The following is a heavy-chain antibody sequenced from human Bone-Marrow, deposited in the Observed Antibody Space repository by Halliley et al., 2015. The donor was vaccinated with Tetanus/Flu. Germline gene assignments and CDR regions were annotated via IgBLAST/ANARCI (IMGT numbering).Heavy chain of an antibody. V-gene: IGHV4-4*01. CDR2: IHYSGST. Sequence: TLSLTCAVSGGSIITNYWWSWVRQAPGKGLEWIGEIHYSGSTNYNPSLKSRVTISLGKSEKKFSLTLNSLTAADTAVYFCARKGGRIAHRALYYLDYWAQGTLVTVSS. J-gene: IGHJ4*02. D-gene: IGHD3-16*01. CDR3: ARKGGRIAHRALYYLDY. CDR1: GGSIITNYW.